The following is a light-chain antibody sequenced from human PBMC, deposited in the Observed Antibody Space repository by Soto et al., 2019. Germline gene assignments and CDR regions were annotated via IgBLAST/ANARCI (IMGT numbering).Light chain of an antibody. Sequence: QSALTQPASVSGSPGQSITISCTGTSSDVGGYNYVSWYQHHPGKAPKLMIYDVSNRPSGVSNRFSGSKSGNTASLTISGLQAEHEADYYCSSYTSSSTVLFGGGTKLTVL. CDR3: SSYTSSSTVL. J-gene: IGLJ2*01. CDR2: DVS. CDR1: SSDVGGYNY. V-gene: IGLV2-14*03.